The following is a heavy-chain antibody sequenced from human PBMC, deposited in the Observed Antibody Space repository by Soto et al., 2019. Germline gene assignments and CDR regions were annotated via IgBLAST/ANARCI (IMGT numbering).Heavy chain of an antibody. Sequence: ASVKVSCKVSGYTLTELSMHWVRQAPGKGLEWMGGFDPEDGETIYAQKFQGRVTMTEDTSTDTAYMELSSLRSEDTAVYYCATDKWGGIEVAGRDNFWFAPWGQGTLVTVSS. CDR3: ATDKWGGIEVAGRDNFWFAP. V-gene: IGHV1-24*01. J-gene: IGHJ5*02. D-gene: IGHD6-19*01. CDR1: GYTLTELS. CDR2: FDPEDGET.